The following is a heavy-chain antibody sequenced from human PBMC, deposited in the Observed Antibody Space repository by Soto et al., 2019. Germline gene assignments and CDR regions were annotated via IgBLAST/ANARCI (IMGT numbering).Heavy chain of an antibody. CDR3: ARDLGGYCGTECYPLDV. CDR2: IYYSGST. D-gene: IGHD2-21*01. J-gene: IGHJ6*02. V-gene: IGHV4-59*01. Sequence: SETLSLTCTVSGGSISSYYWSWIRQPPGKGLEWIGYIYYSGSTNYNPSLKSRVTISVDTSKNQFSLKLNSVTAADTAVYYCARDLGGYCGTECYPLDVWGQGTTVTVSS. CDR1: GGSISSYY.